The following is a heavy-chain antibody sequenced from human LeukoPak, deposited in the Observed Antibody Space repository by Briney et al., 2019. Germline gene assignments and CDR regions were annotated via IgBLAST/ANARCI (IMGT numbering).Heavy chain of an antibody. D-gene: IGHD4-17*01. J-gene: IGHJ4*02. CDR3: ASSMTTVTTIVY. V-gene: IGHV1-69*04. CDR1: GGTFSSYA. CDR2: IIPILGIA. Sequence: ASVKVSCKASGGTFSSYAISWVRQAPGQGLEWMGRIIPILGIANYAQKFQGRVTITADKSTSTAYMELSSLRSEDTAVYYCASSMTTVTTIVYWGQGALVTVSS.